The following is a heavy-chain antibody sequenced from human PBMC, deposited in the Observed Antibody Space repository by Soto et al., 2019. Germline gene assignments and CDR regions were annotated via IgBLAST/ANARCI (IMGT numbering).Heavy chain of an antibody. CDR1: GYIFSDYA. CDR2: ISYGGDNK. D-gene: IGHD6-13*01. J-gene: IGHJ4*02. Sequence: QVQLVESGGGVVQPGRSLRLSCAASGYIFSDYAMHWVLQAPGKGLVRVAVISYGGDNKYYADSVRGRFAISRDNLKNTLDLQMNSLTPEDTAVYHCAKARHSTSWYGLEADFWGQGTLVTFSS. V-gene: IGHV3-30*09. CDR3: AKARHSTSWYGLEADF.